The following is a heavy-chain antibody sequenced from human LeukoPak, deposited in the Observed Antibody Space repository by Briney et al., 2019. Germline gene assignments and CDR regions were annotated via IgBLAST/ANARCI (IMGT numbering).Heavy chain of an antibody. CDR3: ARDPDILPGYYFY. V-gene: IGHV1-2*02. CDR2: INPNSGGT. CDR1: GYTFTGYY. D-gene: IGHD3-9*01. J-gene: IGHJ4*02. Sequence: SVKVSCKASGYTFTGYYMHWVRQAPGQGLEWMGWINPNSGGTNYAQKFQGRVTMTRDTSISTAYMELSRLRSDDTAVYYCARDPDILPGYYFYWGRGGLVSVSS.